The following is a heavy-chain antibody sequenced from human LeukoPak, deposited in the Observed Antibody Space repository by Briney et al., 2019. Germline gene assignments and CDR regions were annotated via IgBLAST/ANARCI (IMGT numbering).Heavy chain of an antibody. J-gene: IGHJ3*02. CDR1: GYNFTIYW. CDR3: ASHLHSGSYPDAFDI. V-gene: IGHV5-51*01. CDR2: IYPGDSDT. Sequence: GESLKISCKGSGYNFTIYWIGWVRQMPGKGLEWMGIIYPGDSDTRYSPSFQGQVTISADKSISTAYLQWGSLKASDTAMYYCASHLHSGSYPDAFDIWGQGTMVTVSS. D-gene: IGHD1-26*01.